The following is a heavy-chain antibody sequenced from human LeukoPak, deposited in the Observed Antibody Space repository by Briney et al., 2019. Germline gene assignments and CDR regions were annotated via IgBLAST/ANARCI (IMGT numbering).Heavy chain of an antibody. J-gene: IGHJ3*02. Sequence: GGSLRLSCAASGFTFSSYGMHWVRQAPGKGLEWVAVIWYDGSNKYYADSVKGRLTISRDNSKNTLYLQMNSLRAEDTAVYYCARDDGGNSPPNDAFDIWGQGTMVTVSS. CDR1: GFTFSSYG. V-gene: IGHV3-33*08. CDR2: IWYDGSNK. D-gene: IGHD4-23*01. CDR3: ARDDGGNSPPNDAFDI.